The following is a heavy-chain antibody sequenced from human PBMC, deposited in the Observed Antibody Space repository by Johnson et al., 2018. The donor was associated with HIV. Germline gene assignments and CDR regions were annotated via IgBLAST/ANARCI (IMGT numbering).Heavy chain of an antibody. J-gene: IGHJ3*01. CDR2: ISYDGGDK. CDR3: ARAPRWSQTFDL. V-gene: IGHV3-30*03. CDR1: GFTFSSYA. Sequence: QEQLVESGGGVVQPGRSLRLSCAASGFTFSSYAMHWVRQAPGKGLEWVAVISYDGGDKYYADSVKGRFTISRDNSKNTMYLQMNSLRAEDTALYYCARAPRWSQTFDLWGQGTMVTVSS. D-gene: IGHD2-15*01.